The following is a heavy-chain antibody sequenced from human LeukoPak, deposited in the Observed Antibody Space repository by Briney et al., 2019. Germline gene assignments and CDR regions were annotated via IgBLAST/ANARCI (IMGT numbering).Heavy chain of an antibody. CDR1: GGSISSYY. V-gene: IGHV4-4*07. J-gene: IGHJ4*02. CDR3: ARGTYYYDSSGYGHFDY. Sequence: PSETLSLTCTVSGGSISSYYWSWIRQPAGKGLEWIGRIYTSGSTNYNPSLKSRVTISVDTSKNQFSLKLSSVTAADTAVYYCARGTYYYDSSGYGHFDYWGQGTLVTVSS. D-gene: IGHD3-22*01. CDR2: IYTSGST.